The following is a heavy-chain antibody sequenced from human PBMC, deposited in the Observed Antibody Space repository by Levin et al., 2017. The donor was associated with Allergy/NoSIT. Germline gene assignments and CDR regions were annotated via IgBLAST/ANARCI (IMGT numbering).Heavy chain of an antibody. Sequence: GASVKVSCKVSGYTLTELSMHWVRQAPGKGLEWMGGFDPEDGETIYAQKFQGRVTMTEDTSTDTAYMELSSLRSEDTAVYYCATGRSGYDLGFWYFDRWGRGTLVTVSS. CDR1: GYTLTELS. V-gene: IGHV1-24*01. CDR3: ATGRSGYDLGFWYFDR. CDR2: FDPEDGET. J-gene: IGHJ2*01. D-gene: IGHD5-12*01.